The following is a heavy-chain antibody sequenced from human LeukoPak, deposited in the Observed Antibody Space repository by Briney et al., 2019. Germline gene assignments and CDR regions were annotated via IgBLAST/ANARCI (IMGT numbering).Heavy chain of an antibody. J-gene: IGHJ4*02. V-gene: IGHV3-23*01. D-gene: IGHD3-10*01. CDR2: ISGSGGST. CDR3: AKDRYTMVRGVIGAPHGPDYFDY. Sequence: GGSLRLSCAASGFTFSSYAMSWVRQAPGKGLEWVSAISGSGGSTYYADSVKGRFTISRDNSKNTLYLQMNSLRAEDTAVYYCAKDRYTMVRGVIGAPHGPDYFDYWGQGTLVTVSS. CDR1: GFTFSSYA.